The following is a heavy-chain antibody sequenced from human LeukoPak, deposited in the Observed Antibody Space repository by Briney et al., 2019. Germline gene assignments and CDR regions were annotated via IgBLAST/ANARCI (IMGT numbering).Heavy chain of an antibody. CDR1: GFTFSSYG. CDR2: IWYDGSNK. D-gene: IGHD6-19*01. Sequence: GGSLRLSCAASGFTFSSYGMHWVRQAPGKGLEWVAVIWYDGSNKYYADSVKGRFTISRDNPKNTLYLQMNSLRAEDTAVYYCARAAYKKYSSGWYFLDYWGQGTLVTVSS. CDR3: ARAAYKKYSSGWYFLDY. V-gene: IGHV3-33*01. J-gene: IGHJ4*02.